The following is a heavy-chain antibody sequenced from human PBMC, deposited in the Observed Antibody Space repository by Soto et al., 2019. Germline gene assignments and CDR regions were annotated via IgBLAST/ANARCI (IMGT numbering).Heavy chain of an antibody. V-gene: IGHV4-39*01. J-gene: IGHJ6*04. Sequence: QLQLHESGPGLVKPSETLSLTCTVSGASVSSSSYYWGWIRQPPGKGLEWIGSIYYSGSTYYNPSPKSPVTMSVDTSKNHVPLKLSSVPAADTAVYYCARLNAGTTYYYYGMDVWGKGTTVTVSS. D-gene: IGHD1-7*01. CDR3: ARLNAGTTYYYYGMDV. CDR2: IYYSGST. CDR1: GASVSSSSYY.